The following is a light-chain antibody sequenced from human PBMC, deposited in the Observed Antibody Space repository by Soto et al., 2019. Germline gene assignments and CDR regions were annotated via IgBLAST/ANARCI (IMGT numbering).Light chain of an antibody. V-gene: IGKV1-39*01. CDR2: AAS. Sequence: DIQMTQSPSSLSASVGDRVTITCRASQSISSYLNWYQHKPGKAPKLLIYAASSLQSGVASRFSGSGSGTDFTLTISSLQPEDFATYYCQQSYSNPYTFGQGTKLEIK. CDR3: QQSYSNPYT. CDR1: QSISSY. J-gene: IGKJ2*01.